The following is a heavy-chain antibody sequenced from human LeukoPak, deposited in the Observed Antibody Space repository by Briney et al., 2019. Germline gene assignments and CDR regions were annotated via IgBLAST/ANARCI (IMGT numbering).Heavy chain of an antibody. V-gene: IGHV1-8*01. Sequence: ASVKVSCKASGYTFTSYEINWVRQATGQGLEWMGWMNTNSGNTGYAQKFQGRVTMTRNTSISTAYMELSSLRSEDTAVYYCASAVPFTIFGVVITDYFDYWGQGTLVTVSS. CDR2: MNTNSGNT. J-gene: IGHJ4*02. CDR1: GYTFTSYE. CDR3: ASAVPFTIFGVVITDYFDY. D-gene: IGHD3-3*01.